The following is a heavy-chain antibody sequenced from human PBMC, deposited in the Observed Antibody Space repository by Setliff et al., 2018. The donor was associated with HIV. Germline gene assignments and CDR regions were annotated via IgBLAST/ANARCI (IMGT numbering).Heavy chain of an antibody. CDR3: VRHGGGRHRGGSYDDELDFDY. CDR1: GGSISSSNW. Sequence: PSETLSLTCAVSGGSISSSNWWSWVRQPPGNGLAWIGEIYHSGSTNSNPSLKSRVTTSVAKSKNQFSLTLSSVTAADTAVYYCVRHGGGRHRGGSYDDELDFDYWGQGTLVTVS. D-gene: IGHD1-26*01. V-gene: IGHV4-4*02. J-gene: IGHJ4*02. CDR2: IYHSGST.